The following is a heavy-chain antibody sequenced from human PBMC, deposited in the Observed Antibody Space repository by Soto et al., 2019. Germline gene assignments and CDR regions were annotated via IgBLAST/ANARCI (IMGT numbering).Heavy chain of an antibody. Sequence: EVQLVQSGAEVKKPGESLKISCKDSGNSFTDYWISWVRQMPGKGLEWMGRIDPSDSYTHYRPSFQGHVTISSDKSISTAHLQWNSLKASDTAMYYCARPRSRGEGATPFDYWGQGTLVTVSS. CDR1: GNSFTDYW. D-gene: IGHD1-26*01. CDR3: ARPRSRGEGATPFDY. CDR2: IDPSDSYT. V-gene: IGHV5-10-1*01. J-gene: IGHJ4*02.